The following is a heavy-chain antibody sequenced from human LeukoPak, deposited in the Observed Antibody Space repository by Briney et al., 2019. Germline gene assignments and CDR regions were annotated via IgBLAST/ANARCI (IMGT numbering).Heavy chain of an antibody. D-gene: IGHD5-12*01. J-gene: IGHJ4*02. CDR2: ISGSGGST. CDR1: GFTFSSYA. CDR3: AKDLGDYSGHEAY. V-gene: IGHV3-23*01. Sequence: GGSLRLSCAASGFTFSSYAMSRVRQAPGKGLEWVSAISGSGGSTYYADSVKGQFTISRDNSKNTLYLQMNSLRAEDTAVYYCAKDLGDYSGHEAYWGQGTLVTVSS.